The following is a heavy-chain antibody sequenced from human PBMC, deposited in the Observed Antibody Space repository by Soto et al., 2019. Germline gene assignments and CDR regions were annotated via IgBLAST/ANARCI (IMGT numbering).Heavy chain of an antibody. D-gene: IGHD1-26*01. Sequence: GGSLRLSCAASGVIATAKYMNWVRQAPGGVLEWVAVIYNSGSTYHADSVKGRFTINPDTSKNQFSLQLNSVTPEDTAVYYCARGGDGGSYYDVFNNWFDPWGQGTLVTVSS. CDR3: ARGGDGGSYYDVFNNWFDP. J-gene: IGHJ5*02. CDR1: GVIATAKY. CDR2: IYNSGST. V-gene: IGHV3-53*01.